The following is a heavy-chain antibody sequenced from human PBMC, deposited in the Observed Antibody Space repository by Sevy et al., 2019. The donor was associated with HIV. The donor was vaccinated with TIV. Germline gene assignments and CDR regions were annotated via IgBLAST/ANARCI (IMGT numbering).Heavy chain of an antibody. CDR2: MSGSGGST. V-gene: IGHV3-23*01. CDR1: GFTFNTHA. Sequence: GGSLRLSCAASGFTFNTHAMSWVRQAPGKGLEWVSAMSGSGGSTYYADSVKGRFTISRDNSKNTLFLQMNSLRIEDTAVYYCAKWIYEFWSGRSDIFDIWGQGTMVTVSS. J-gene: IGHJ3*02. CDR3: AKWIYEFWSGRSDIFDI. D-gene: IGHD3-3*01.